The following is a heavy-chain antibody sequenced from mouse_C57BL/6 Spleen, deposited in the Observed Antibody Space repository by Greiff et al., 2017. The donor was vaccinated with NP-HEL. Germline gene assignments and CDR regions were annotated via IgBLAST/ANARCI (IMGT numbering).Heavy chain of an antibody. CDR2: INPSTGGT. Sequence: VQLQQSGPELVKPGASVKISCKASGYSFTGYYMNWVKQSPEKSLEWIGEINPSTGGTTYNQKFKAKATLTVDKSSSTAYMQLKSLTSEDSAVYYCARGPPWDVGAMDYWGQGTSVTVSS. V-gene: IGHV1-42*01. D-gene: IGHD4-1*01. CDR1: GYSFTGYY. J-gene: IGHJ4*01. CDR3: ARGPPWDVGAMDY.